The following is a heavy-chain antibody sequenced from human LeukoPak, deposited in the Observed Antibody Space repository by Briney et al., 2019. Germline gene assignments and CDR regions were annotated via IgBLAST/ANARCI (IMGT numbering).Heavy chain of an antibody. V-gene: IGHV4-30-4*01. CDR2: IYYSGST. CDR1: GGSISSGDYY. CDR3: ARSRHYDILTGLGPSFDY. Sequence: PSETLSLTCTVSGGSISSGDYYWSWIRQPPGKGLEWIGYIYYSGSTYYNPSLKSRVTISVDKSKNQFSLKLSSVTAADTAVYYCARSRHYDILTGLGPSFDYWGQGTLVTVSS. D-gene: IGHD3-9*01. J-gene: IGHJ4*02.